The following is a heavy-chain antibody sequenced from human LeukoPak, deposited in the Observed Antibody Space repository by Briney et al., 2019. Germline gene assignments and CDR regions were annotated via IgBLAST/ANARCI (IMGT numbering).Heavy chain of an antibody. V-gene: IGHV3-23*01. CDR1: GFTFSSYA. D-gene: IGHD6-13*01. CDR2: ISGSGGST. Sequence: QTGGSLRLSCAASGFTFSSYAINWVRQAPGKGLEWVPIISGSGGSTYYADSVKGRFTVTRDNFKNTLYLQMNSLSAEDTAVYYCATRSSSWNADDYWGQGTLVTVSS. J-gene: IGHJ4*02. CDR3: ATRSSSWNADDY.